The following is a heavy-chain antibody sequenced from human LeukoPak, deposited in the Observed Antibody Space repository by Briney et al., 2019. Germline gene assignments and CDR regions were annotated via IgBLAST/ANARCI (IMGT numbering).Heavy chain of an antibody. Sequence: PSETLSLTCTVSGGSLSSYYWSWIRQPAGKGLEWIGRINSDGSTNYNPSLKSRVTMSVDTSKNQFSLRLGSVTATDTAVYYCARVSSGWPDYWGQGTLVTVSS. CDR2: INSDGST. CDR1: GGSLSSYY. V-gene: IGHV4-4*07. J-gene: IGHJ4*02. D-gene: IGHD6-19*01. CDR3: ARVSSGWPDY.